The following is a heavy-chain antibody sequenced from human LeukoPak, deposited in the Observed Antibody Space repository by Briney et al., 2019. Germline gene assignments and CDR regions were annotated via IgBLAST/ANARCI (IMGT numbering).Heavy chain of an antibody. J-gene: IGHJ4*02. V-gene: IGHV3-30*02. CDR2: IRYDGSNK. CDR1: GFTFGSYG. D-gene: IGHD3-10*01. CDR3: ATPKGPYYGSGSYFHY. Sequence: PGGSLRLSCAASGFTFGSYGMHWVRQAPGKGLEWVAFIRYDGSNKYYADSVKGRFTISRDNSKNTLYLQMNSLRAEDTAVYYCATPKGPYYGSGSYFHYWGQETLVIVSS.